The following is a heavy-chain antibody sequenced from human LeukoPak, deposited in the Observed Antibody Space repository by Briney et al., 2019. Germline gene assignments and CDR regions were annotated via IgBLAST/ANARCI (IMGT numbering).Heavy chain of an antibody. CDR1: GFTFSSYA. J-gene: IGHJ5*02. V-gene: IGHV3-23*01. CDR2: ISGSGGST. Sequence: GGSLRLSCAASGFTFSSYAMSRVRQAPGKGLEWVSAISGSGGSTYYADSVKGRFTISRDNSKNTLYLQMNSLRAEDTAAYYCATAGGDGSRMGFDPWGQGTLVTVSS. D-gene: IGHD2-15*01. CDR3: ATAGGDGSRMGFDP.